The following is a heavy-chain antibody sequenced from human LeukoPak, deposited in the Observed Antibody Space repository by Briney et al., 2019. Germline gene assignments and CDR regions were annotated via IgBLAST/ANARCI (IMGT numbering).Heavy chain of an antibody. D-gene: IGHD4-11*01. CDR3: ARGWTTVTTLDYYCYMDV. V-gene: IGHV1-18*01. Sequence: GASVKVSCKASGYIFTNYYITWVRQAPGQGLEWMGWISGYNGNTNYAQTLQGRVTMTTDTSTSTAYMELSSLRSEDTAVYYCARGWTTVTTLDYYCYMDVWGKGTTVTVSS. CDR2: ISGYNGNT. J-gene: IGHJ6*03. CDR1: GYIFTNYY.